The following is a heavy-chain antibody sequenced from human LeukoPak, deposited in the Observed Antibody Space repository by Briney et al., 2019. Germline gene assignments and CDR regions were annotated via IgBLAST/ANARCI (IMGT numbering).Heavy chain of an antibody. Sequence: PGGSLRLSCAASGFTFSSYAMHWVRQAPGKWLEWVAVISYDGSNKYYAASVKGRFTISRDNSKNTLYLQMNSLRAEDTAVYYCARDGFRYSSGWYDYWGQGALVTVSS. V-gene: IGHV3-30*04. J-gene: IGHJ4*02. D-gene: IGHD6-19*01. CDR2: ISYDGSNK. CDR3: ARDGFRYSSGWYDY. CDR1: GFTFSSYA.